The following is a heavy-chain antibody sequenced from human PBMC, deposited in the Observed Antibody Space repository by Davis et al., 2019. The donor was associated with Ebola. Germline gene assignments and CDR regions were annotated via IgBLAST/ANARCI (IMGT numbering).Heavy chain of an antibody. CDR2: ISYDGGNK. Sequence: PGGSLRLSCAASGFTFSSYAMHWVRQAPGKGLEWLAVISYDGGNKFYGDSVKGRFTISRDTSQNTVYLQMNSLGGEDTAVYYCARDPAAYLVVVLAATPHFDYWGQGTLVTVSS. D-gene: IGHD2-15*01. CDR1: GFTFSSYA. J-gene: IGHJ4*02. CDR3: ARDPAAYLVVVLAATPHFDY. V-gene: IGHV3-30-3*01.